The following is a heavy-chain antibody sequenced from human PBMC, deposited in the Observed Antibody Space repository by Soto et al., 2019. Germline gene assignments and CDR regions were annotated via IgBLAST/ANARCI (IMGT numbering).Heavy chain of an antibody. CDR3: ARELFSGSTLYGMDV. CDR2: IIPIFGTA. V-gene: IGHV1-69*06. CDR1: GGTFSSYA. J-gene: IGHJ6*02. D-gene: IGHD3-10*01. Sequence: ASVKVSFKASGGTFSSYAISCVRQAPGQGLEWMGGIIPIFGTANYAQKFQGRVTITADKSTSTAYMELSSLRSEDTAVYYCARELFSGSTLYGMDVWGQGTTVTVSS.